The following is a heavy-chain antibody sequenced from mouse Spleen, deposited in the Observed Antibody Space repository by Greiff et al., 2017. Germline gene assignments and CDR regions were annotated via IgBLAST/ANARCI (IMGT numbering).Heavy chain of an antibody. V-gene: IGHV1-39*01. Sequence: EVQLQESGPELVKPGASVKISCKASGYSFTDYNMNWVKQSNGKSLEWIGVINPNYGTTSYNQKFKGKATLTVDQSSSTAYMQLNSLTSEDSAVYYCARWDYYGSSNYWYFDVWGAGTTVTVSS. CDR1: GYSFTDYN. J-gene: IGHJ1*01. CDR3: ARWDYYGSSNYWYFDV. D-gene: IGHD1-1*01. CDR2: INPNYGTT.